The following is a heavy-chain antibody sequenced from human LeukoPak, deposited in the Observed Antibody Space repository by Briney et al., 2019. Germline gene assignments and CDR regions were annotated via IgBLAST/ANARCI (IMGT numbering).Heavy chain of an antibody. J-gene: IGHJ4*02. CDR1: GFTFSSYS. CDR2: ISSSSSYI. V-gene: IGHV3-21*01. CDR3: ARDTDQYYYDSSGYP. D-gene: IGHD3-22*01. Sequence: GGSLRLSCAASGFTFSSYSMNWVRQAPGKGLEWVSSISSSSSYIYYADSVKGRFTISRDSAKNSLYLQMNSLRAEDTAVYYCARDTDQYYYDSSGYPWGQGTLVTVSS.